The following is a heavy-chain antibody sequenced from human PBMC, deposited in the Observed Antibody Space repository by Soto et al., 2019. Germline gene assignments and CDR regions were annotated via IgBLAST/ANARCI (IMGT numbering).Heavy chain of an antibody. CDR2: IYHGGGT. Sequence: QVHLQESGPGLVKPSGTLSLTCAVSSGSISSTNFWTWVRQPPGKGLEWIGEIYHGGGTNYNPSLKGRVTISIDKSTNQFSLELSSMTAADTAVYYCASGINRGPFDSSGQGTLVTVSS. J-gene: IGHJ4*02. CDR1: SGSISSTNF. CDR3: ASGINRGPFDS. V-gene: IGHV4-4*02.